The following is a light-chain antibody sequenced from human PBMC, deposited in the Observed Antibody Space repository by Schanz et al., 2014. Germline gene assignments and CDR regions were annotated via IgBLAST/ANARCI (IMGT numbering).Light chain of an antibody. CDR2: QDV. V-gene: IGLV3-1*01. CDR1: KLGNKY. CDR3: QAWDSTTAPFV. J-gene: IGLJ1*01. Sequence: SYELTQPPSMSVSPGQTATITCTGDKLGNKYACWYQQRPGQSPVLVIYQDVKRPSGVPERFSASNSGNTATLTISGTQAMDEATYYCQAWDSTTAPFVFGTGTKLTVL.